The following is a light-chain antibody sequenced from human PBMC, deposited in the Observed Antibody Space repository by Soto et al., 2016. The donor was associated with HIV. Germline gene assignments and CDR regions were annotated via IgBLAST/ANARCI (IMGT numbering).Light chain of an antibody. CDR1: NLGSKS. V-gene: IGLV3-21*03. CDR2: DDG. J-gene: IGLJ3*02. CDR3: QVWDPNTDNWV. Sequence: SYELTQPPSVSMAPGKTATITCGGNNLGSKSVHWYQQKPGQAPVLVVYDDGDRPSGIPERFSGSNPGNTATLTISRVEAGDEADYYCQVWDPNTDNWVFGGGTKLTVL.